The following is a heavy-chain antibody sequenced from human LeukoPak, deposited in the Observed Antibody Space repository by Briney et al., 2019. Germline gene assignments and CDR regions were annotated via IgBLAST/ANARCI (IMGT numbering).Heavy chain of an antibody. Sequence: SETLSLTCAVYGGSFSGYYWSWIRQPPGKGLEWIGEINHSGSTNYNPSLKSRVTISVDTSKNQFSLKLSSLTAADTAVYYCARGGGYDFWSGYYNWFDPWGQGTLVTVSS. CDR1: GGSFSGYY. CDR3: ARGGGYDFWSGYYNWFDP. CDR2: INHSGST. J-gene: IGHJ5*02. D-gene: IGHD3-3*01. V-gene: IGHV4-34*01.